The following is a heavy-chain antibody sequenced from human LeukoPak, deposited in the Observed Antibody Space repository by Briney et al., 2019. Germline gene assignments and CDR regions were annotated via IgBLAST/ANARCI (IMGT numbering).Heavy chain of an antibody. CDR1: GFTFSSYG. D-gene: IGHD6-13*01. V-gene: IGHV3-30*03. CDR2: ISYDGSNK. CDR3: ATDPYSSSWYYFDY. J-gene: IGHJ4*02. Sequence: GGSLRLSCEASGFTFSSYGMHWVRQAPGKGLEWVAVISYDGSNKYYADSVKGRFTISRDNSKNTLYLQMNSLRAEDTAVYYCATDPYSSSWYYFDYWGQGTLVTVSS.